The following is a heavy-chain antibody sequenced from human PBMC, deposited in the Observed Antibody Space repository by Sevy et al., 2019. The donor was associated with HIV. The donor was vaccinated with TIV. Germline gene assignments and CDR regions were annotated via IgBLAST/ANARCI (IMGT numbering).Heavy chain of an antibody. CDR3: ARDGGCTSTSCLLYFDY. Sequence: GGSLRLSCAASGFTFSTYTMNWVRQAPGKGLEWVSSISSGSSYIYYADSAKGRFTISRDNAKNSLYLQMNSLRAEDTAIYYCARDGGCTSTSCLLYFDYWGQGTPVTVSS. D-gene: IGHD2-2*01. J-gene: IGHJ4*02. CDR2: ISSGSSYI. V-gene: IGHV3-21*01. CDR1: GFTFSTYT.